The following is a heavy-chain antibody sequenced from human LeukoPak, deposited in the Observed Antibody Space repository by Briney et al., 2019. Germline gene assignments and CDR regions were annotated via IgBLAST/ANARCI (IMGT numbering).Heavy chain of an antibody. CDR2: IRKTAYGGTT. CDR1: GFTFGDYA. CDR3: SGDDSASYFRSDP. J-gene: IGHJ5*02. Sequence: PGGSLRLSCTTSGFTFGDYALSWFRQAPGKGLEWVGFIRKTAYGGTTEYAASVKGRFTISRDDSKSIAYLQMNSLKTEDTAVYYCSGDDSASYFRSDPWGRGTLVTVSS. V-gene: IGHV3-49*03. D-gene: IGHD3-10*01.